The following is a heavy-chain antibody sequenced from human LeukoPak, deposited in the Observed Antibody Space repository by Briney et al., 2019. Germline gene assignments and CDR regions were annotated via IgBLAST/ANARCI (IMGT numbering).Heavy chain of an antibody. CDR2: INPNSGGT. D-gene: IGHD3-22*01. Sequence: ASVKVSCKASGYTFTGYYMHWVRQAPGQGLEWMGWINPNSGGTNYAQKFQGRVTMTRDTSISTAYMELSRLRSHDTAVYYCARYYDSSGPKFGFDYWGQGTLVTVSS. J-gene: IGHJ4*02. CDR3: ARYYDSSGPKFGFDY. CDR1: GYTFTGYY. V-gene: IGHV1-2*02.